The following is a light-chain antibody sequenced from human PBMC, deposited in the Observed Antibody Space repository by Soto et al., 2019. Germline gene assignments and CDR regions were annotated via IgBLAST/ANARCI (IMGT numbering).Light chain of an antibody. V-gene: IGLV2-8*01. Sequence: QSVLTQPPSASGSPGQSVTISCTGTSSDVGGYNYVSWYQQHPGKAPKLMIYEVSKRPSGVPDRFSGSKSGNTASLTVSGLQAEAEADYYCSSYAGSDRVFGGGTKLTVL. CDR1: SSDVGGYNY. J-gene: IGLJ2*01. CDR2: EVS. CDR3: SSYAGSDRV.